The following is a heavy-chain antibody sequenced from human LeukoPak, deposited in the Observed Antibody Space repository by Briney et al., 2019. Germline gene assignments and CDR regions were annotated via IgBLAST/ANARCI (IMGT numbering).Heavy chain of an antibody. V-gene: IGHV1-2*02. Sequence: ASVKVSCRASGYTFTGYYIHWVRQAPGQGLEWMAWINPNNSNANYAQNFQDRVTMTRDTSISTAYMELSRLRSDDTAVYYCARDLEGAAAGTNYWGQGTLVTVSS. CDR2: INPNNSNA. J-gene: IGHJ4*02. D-gene: IGHD6-13*01. CDR1: GYTFTGYY. CDR3: ARDLEGAAAGTNY.